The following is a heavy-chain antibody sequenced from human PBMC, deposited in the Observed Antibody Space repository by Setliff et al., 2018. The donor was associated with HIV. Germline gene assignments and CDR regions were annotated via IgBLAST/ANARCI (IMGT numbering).Heavy chain of an antibody. CDR2: INPNSGGT. CDR3: TRGAYGDSLGMNWFDP. CDR1: EYTFTGYY. Sequence: ASVKVSCKASEYTFTGYYMHWVRQAPGQGLEWMGWINPNSGGTNYAQSFQGRVTMTRDTSISTAYMELSRLKSDDTAVYYCTRGAYGDSLGMNWFDPWGQGTLVTVSS. D-gene: IGHD4-17*01. J-gene: IGHJ5*02. V-gene: IGHV1-2*02.